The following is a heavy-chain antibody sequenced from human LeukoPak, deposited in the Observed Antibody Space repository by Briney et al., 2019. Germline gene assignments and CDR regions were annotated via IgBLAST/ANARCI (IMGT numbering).Heavy chain of an antibody. CDR2: IYYSGST. D-gene: IGHD2-2*01. V-gene: IGHV4-30-4*08. Sequence: PSETLSLTCTVSGGSISSGDYYWSWIRQPPGKGLEWIGYIYYSGSTYYNPSLKSRVTISVDTSKNQFSLKLSSVTAADTAVYYRARDHCSSTSCYEGGFDYWGQGTLVTVPS. CDR3: ARDHCSSTSCYEGGFDY. CDR1: GGSISSGDYY. J-gene: IGHJ4*02.